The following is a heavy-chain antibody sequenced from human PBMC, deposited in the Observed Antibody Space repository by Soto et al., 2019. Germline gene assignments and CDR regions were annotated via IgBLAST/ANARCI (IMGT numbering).Heavy chain of an antibody. CDR2: IWYDGSNK. J-gene: IGHJ4*02. CDR3: ARGRGYSGPDDY. CDR1: GFTFSSYG. V-gene: IGHV3-33*01. Sequence: ESGGGVVQPGRSLRLSCAASGFTFSSYGMHWVRQAPGKGLEWVAVIWYDGSNKYYADSVKGRFTISRDNSKNTLYLQMNSLRAEDTAVYYCARGRGYSGPDDYWGQGTLVTVSS. D-gene: IGHD5-18*01.